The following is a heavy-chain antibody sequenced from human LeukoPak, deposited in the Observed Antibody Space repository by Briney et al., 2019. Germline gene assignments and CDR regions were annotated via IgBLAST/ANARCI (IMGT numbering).Heavy chain of an antibody. V-gene: IGHV4-59*12. CDR2: IYYSGST. D-gene: IGHD2-8*01. CDR1: GGSISSYY. Sequence: SETLSLTCTVSGGSISSYYWSWIRPPPGKGLEWIGYIYYSGSTNYNPSLKSRVTISVDTSKNQFSLKLSSVTAADTAVYYCARLGLWSMVQLFDYWGQGTLVTVSS. J-gene: IGHJ4*02. CDR3: ARLGLWSMVQLFDY.